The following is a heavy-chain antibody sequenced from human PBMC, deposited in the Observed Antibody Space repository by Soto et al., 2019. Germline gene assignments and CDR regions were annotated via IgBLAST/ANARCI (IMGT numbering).Heavy chain of an antibody. CDR1: GGSISSYY. V-gene: IGHV4-59*01. D-gene: IGHD3-3*01. CDR2: IYYSGST. J-gene: IGHJ3*02. CDR3: ARFRGLVIAYDAFDI. Sequence: QVQLQESGPGLVKPSETLSLTCTVSGGSISSYYWSWIRQPPGKGLEWIGYIYYSGSTNYNPSLKSRVTISVDTSKNQFSLKLSSVTAADTAVYYCARFRGLVIAYDAFDIWGQGTMVTVSS.